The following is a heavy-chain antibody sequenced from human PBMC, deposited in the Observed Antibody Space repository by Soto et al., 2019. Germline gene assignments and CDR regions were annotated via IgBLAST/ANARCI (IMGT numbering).Heavy chain of an antibody. CDR3: TSIYCGGDCYQPDDY. CDR1: GFTFSNAW. CDR2: IKSKTDGGTT. V-gene: IGHV3-15*07. Sequence: EVQLVESGGGLVKPGGSLRLSCAASGFTFSNAWMNWVRQAPGKGLEWVGRIKSKTDGGTTDYAAPVKGRFTISRDDSKNTLYLQMNSLKTEDTAVYYCTSIYCGGDCYQPDDYWGQGTLVTVSS. D-gene: IGHD2-21*02. J-gene: IGHJ4*02.